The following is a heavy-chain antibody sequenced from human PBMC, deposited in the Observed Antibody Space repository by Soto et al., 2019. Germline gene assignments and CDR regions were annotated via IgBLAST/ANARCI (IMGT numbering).Heavy chain of an antibody. D-gene: IGHD3-16*01. CDR1: GGFLSESY. V-gene: IGHV4-34*01. Sequence: XETLSLTCAVYGGFLSESYWTWIRQPPGKGLEWIGEINHVGGTNYNPSLKSRVTMSVDTSQNQFSLRLISVTAADTAMYFCVRIRYQLPSSVLWLDHWGQGNPVTVSS. J-gene: IGHJ5*02. CDR3: VRIRYQLPSSVLWLDH. CDR2: INHVGGT.